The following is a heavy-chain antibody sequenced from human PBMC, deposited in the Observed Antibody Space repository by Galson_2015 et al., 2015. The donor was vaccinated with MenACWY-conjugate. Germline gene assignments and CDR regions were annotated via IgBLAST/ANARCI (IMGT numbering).Heavy chain of an antibody. CDR2: IYSRSSYI. D-gene: IGHD6-19*01. CDR1: GFTFSSYS. Sequence: SLRLSCAASGFTFSSYSMNWVRQAPGKGPEWVSSIYSRSSYIYYADSVKGRFTISRDDAKNSLFLQMNSLRADDTAVYYCARDASSGWSIDYWGQGTLVTVSS. J-gene: IGHJ4*02. CDR3: ARDASSGWSIDY. V-gene: IGHV3-21*01.